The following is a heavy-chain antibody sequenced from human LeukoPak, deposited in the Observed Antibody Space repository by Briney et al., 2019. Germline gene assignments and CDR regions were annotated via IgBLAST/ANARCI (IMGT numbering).Heavy chain of an antibody. CDR2: IKRDGSAK. D-gene: IGHD1-14*01. Sequence: PGGSLRLSCAASGFPFSRSWMTWVRQAPGKGLEWVANIKRDGSAKNYVGFVQGRFTISRDNTKNSVYLQMSSLRVEDTAVYFCARDVAYNAFDYWGQGTLVTVSS. CDR1: GFPFSRSW. CDR3: ARDVAYNAFDY. J-gene: IGHJ4*02. V-gene: IGHV3-7*01.